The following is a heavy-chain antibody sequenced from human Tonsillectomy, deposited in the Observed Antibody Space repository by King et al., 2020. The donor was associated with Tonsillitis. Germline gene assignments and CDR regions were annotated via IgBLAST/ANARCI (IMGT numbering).Heavy chain of an antibody. V-gene: IGHV3-21*01. CDR2: LSSSSTYI. D-gene: IGHD3-3*01. CDR1: S. J-gene: IGHJ6*02. Sequence: SMNWVRQAPGKGLEWVSSLSSSSTYIYYADSVKGRFTISRDNDKNSLYLQMNSLRAEDTAVYYCASAVACDFCSGYYVLKHLTHWGLVTTVTVSS. CDR3: ASAVACDFCSGYYVLKHLTH.